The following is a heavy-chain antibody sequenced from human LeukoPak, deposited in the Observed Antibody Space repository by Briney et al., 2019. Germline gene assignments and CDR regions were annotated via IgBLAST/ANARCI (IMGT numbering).Heavy chain of an antibody. CDR3: AREIYDSSGYYYRNWFDP. CDR1: GGSISSVSYY. CDR2: IYTSGST. Sequence: SQTLSLTCTVSGGSISSVSYYWSWIRQPAGKGLEWIGRIYTSGSTNYNPSLKSRVTISVDASNNQFSLKLSSVTAADTAVYYCAREIYDSSGYYYRNWFDPWGQGTLVTVSS. D-gene: IGHD3-22*01. J-gene: IGHJ5*02. V-gene: IGHV4-61*02.